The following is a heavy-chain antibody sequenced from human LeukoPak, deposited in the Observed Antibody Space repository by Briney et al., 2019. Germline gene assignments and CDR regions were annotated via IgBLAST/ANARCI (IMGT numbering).Heavy chain of an antibody. CDR2: INSDGSRT. CDR1: KFSFSSYW. V-gene: IGHV3-74*01. J-gene: IGHJ4*02. Sequence: PGGSLRLSCAASKFSFSSYWMHWVRQAPGKGLVWVSRINSDGSRTNYADSVKGRFTISRDNAKNTLYLQMSSLRAEDTAVYYCAKEEWFRFDIWGQGTSVTVSS. D-gene: IGHD3-10*01. CDR3: AKEEWFRFDI.